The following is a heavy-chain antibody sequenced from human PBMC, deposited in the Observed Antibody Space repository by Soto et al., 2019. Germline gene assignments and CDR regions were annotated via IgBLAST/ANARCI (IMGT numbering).Heavy chain of an antibody. CDR2: IKQDGSEK. D-gene: IGHD3-3*01. Sequence: PGGSLRLSCAASGFTFSSYWMSWVRQAPGKGLEWVANIKQDGSEKYYVDSVKGRFTISRDNAQNSLYLQMNSMRAEDTAVYYCASWRAGPLRRTLGDAFDTWGEGTMVTVAS. CDR3: ASWRAGPLRRTLGDAFDT. J-gene: IGHJ3*02. CDR1: GFTFSSYW. V-gene: IGHV3-7*05.